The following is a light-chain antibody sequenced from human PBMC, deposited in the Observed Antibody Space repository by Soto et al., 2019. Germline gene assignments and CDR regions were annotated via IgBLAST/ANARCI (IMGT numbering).Light chain of an antibody. V-gene: IGKV1-9*01. Sequence: DIQMTQSPSSLSASIGDRVTITCQASQNITNNLSWYQQKPGKAPKLLIYGASTLQSGVPSRFSGSGSGTDFTLTISSLQPEDFATYYCQQLNKYPSTFGGGTKVDIK. J-gene: IGKJ4*01. CDR3: QQLNKYPST. CDR2: GAS. CDR1: QNITNN.